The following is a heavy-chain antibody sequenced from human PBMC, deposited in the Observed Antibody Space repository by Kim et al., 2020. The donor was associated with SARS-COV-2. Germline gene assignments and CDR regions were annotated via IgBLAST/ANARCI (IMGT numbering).Heavy chain of an antibody. CDR3: SRIAYSYGIYYFDL. CDR2: ITTDSSDI. Sequence: GGSLRLSCAASGFTFSNNNMIWVRQAPGKGLEWVSSITTDSSDIYYADSVKGRFTISRDNAKNSLYLQMNSLRPGYTAVYYCSRIAYSYGIYYFDLWGQG. V-gene: IGHV3-21*01. J-gene: IGHJ4*02. CDR1: GFTFSNNN. D-gene: IGHD5-18*01.